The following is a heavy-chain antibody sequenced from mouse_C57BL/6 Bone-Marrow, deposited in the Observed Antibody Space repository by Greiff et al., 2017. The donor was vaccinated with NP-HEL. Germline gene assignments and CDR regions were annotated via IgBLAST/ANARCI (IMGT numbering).Heavy chain of an antibody. D-gene: IGHD1-1*01. CDR2: IDPETGGT. J-gene: IGHJ4*01. CDR3: TRRVTTVVADYYAMDY. V-gene: IGHV1-15*01. CDR1: GYTFTDYE. Sequence: QVHVKQSGAELVRPGASVTLSCKASGYTFTDYEMHWVKQTPVHGLEWIGAIDPETGGTAYNQKFKGKAILTADKSSSTAYMELRSLTSEDSAVYYCTRRVTTVVADYYAMDYWGQGTSVTVSS.